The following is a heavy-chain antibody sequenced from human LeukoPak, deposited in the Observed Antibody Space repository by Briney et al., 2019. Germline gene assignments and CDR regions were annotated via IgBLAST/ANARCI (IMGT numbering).Heavy chain of an antibody. J-gene: IGHJ4*02. D-gene: IGHD6-13*01. CDR1: GFTFSSHG. CDR2: ISNDGSDQ. V-gene: IGHV3-30*03. Sequence: PGGSLRLSCVASGFTFSSHGMHWVRQAPGKGLEWVSVISNDGSDQYYADSVKGRFTISRDNSKNTLYLQMNSLRVEDTAVYYCARGTIAAAGYYYFDYWGQGTQVTVSS. CDR3: ARGTIAAAGYYYFDY.